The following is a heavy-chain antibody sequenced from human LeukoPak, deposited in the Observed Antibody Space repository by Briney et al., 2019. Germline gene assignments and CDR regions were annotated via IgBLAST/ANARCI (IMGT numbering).Heavy chain of an antibody. CDR3: ARGDYTNYFDTSGPLDY. CDR1: GGTFSSYA. J-gene: IGHJ4*02. D-gene: IGHD3-22*01. V-gene: IGHV1-69*06. CDR2: IIPIFGTA. Sequence: ASVKVSCKASGGTFSSYAISWVRQAPGQGLEWMGGIIPIFGTANYAQKFQGRVTITADKSTSTAYMELSSLRSEDTAVYYCARGDYTNYFDTSGPLDYWGQGTLVTVSS.